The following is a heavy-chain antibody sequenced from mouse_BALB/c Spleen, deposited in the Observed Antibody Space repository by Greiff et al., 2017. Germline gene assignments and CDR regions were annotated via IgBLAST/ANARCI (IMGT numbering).Heavy chain of an antibody. Sequence: VKLMESGPGLVAPSQSLSITCTVSGFSLTSYDISWIRQPPGKGLEWLGVIWTGGGTNYNSAFMSRLSISKDNSKSQVFLKMNSLQTDDTAIYYCVREGGSFAYWGQGTLVTVSA. CDR2: IWTGGGT. CDR1: GFSLTSYD. CDR3: VREGGSFAY. V-gene: IGHV2-9-2*01. J-gene: IGHJ3*01.